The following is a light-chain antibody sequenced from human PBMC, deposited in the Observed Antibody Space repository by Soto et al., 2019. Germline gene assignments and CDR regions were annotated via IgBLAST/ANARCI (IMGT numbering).Light chain of an antibody. CDR3: QQDYNLLT. CDR2: ATS. V-gene: IGKV3-11*01. CDR1: QSIGNY. Sequence: EVVLTQSPATLSLSPGEGASLSCRASQSIGNYLAWYQQKPGQAPRLLIYATSNRAAGIPARFSGSGSGTDFTLTISSLEPEDFAVYYCQQDYNLLTFGGGTKVDIK. J-gene: IGKJ4*01.